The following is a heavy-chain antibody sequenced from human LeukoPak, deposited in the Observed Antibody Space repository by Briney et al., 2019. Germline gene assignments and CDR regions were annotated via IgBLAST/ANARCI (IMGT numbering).Heavy chain of an antibody. CDR3: AKTSRTKTSSWYYSFDY. V-gene: IGHV3-9*01. J-gene: IGHJ4*02. CDR2: ISWNSGSI. D-gene: IGHD6-13*01. CDR1: GFTFDDYA. Sequence: GGSLRLSCAASGFTFDDYAMHWVRQAPGKGLEGVSGISWNSGSIGYADSVKGRFTISRDNAKNSLYLQMNSLRAEDTALYYCAKTSRTKTSSWYYSFDYWGQGTLVTVSS.